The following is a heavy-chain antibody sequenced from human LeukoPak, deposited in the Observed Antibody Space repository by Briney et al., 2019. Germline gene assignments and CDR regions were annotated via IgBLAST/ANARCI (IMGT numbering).Heavy chain of an antibody. CDR2: ISGSGGST. CDR1: GFTFSSYA. CDR3: ARGVRIPIFGVVKGPFDY. D-gene: IGHD3-3*01. V-gene: IGHV3-23*01. Sequence: HPGGSLRLSCAASGFTFSSYAMSWVRQAPGKGLEWVSAISGSGGSTYYADSAKGRFTISRDNSKNTLYLQMNSLRTEDTAVYYCARGVRIPIFGVVKGPFDYWGQGTLLTVSS. J-gene: IGHJ4*02.